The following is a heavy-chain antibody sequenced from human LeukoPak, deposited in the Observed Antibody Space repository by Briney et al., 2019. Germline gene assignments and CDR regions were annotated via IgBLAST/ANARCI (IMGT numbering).Heavy chain of an antibody. CDR1: GGSFSGYY. J-gene: IGHJ3*02. Sequence: PSETLSLTCAVYGGSFSGYYWSWIRQPPGKGLEWIGEINHSGSTNYNPSLKSRVTISVDTSKNQFSLKLSSVTAADTAVYYCARHGPAALDAFDIWGQGTMVTVSS. V-gene: IGHV4-34*01. D-gene: IGHD2-8*01. CDR3: ARHGPAALDAFDI. CDR2: INHSGST.